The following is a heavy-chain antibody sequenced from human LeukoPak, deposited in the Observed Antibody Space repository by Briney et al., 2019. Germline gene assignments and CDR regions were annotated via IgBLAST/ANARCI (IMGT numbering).Heavy chain of an antibody. D-gene: IGHD4-17*01. Sequence: SETLSLTCTVSGGSISSTSYYWDWIRQPPGKGLEWIGSIYYSGNTYYNPSLKSRVTISVDTSKKQFSLKLSSVTAADTAVYYCAVTGVTTVTTFDYWGQGTLVTVSS. CDR3: AVTGVTTVTTFDY. J-gene: IGHJ4*02. CDR2: IYYSGNT. CDR1: GGSISSTSYY. V-gene: IGHV4-39*07.